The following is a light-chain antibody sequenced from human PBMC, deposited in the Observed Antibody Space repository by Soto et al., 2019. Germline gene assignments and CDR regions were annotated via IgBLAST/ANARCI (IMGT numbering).Light chain of an antibody. J-gene: IGLJ2*01. CDR1: SSNIGSNT. V-gene: IGLV1-44*01. Sequence: QSVLTQPPSASGTPGQRVPISCSGSSSNIGSNTVNWYQQLPGTAPKLLIYRNNQRPSGVPDRFSGSKSSTSASLAISGLQSEDEADYYCAAWDDSLNGGVFGGGTKLTVL. CDR2: RNN. CDR3: AAWDDSLNGGV.